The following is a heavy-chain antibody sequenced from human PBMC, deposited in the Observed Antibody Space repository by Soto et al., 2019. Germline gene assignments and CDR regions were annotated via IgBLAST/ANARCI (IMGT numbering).Heavy chain of an antibody. Sequence: GASVKVSCKASGYTFTSYYMHWVRQAPGQGLEWMGIINPSGGSTSYAQKFQGRVTMTRDTSTSTVYMELSSLRSEDTAVYYCARGRGAAGLDGPQFDDWGQGTLVNVSS. CDR2: INPSGGST. J-gene: IGHJ4*02. D-gene: IGHD6-13*01. CDR1: GYTFTSYY. CDR3: ARGRGAAGLDGPQFDD. V-gene: IGHV1-46*01.